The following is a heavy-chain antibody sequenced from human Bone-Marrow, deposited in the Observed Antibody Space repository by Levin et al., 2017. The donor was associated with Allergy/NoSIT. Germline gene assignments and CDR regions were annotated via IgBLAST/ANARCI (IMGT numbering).Heavy chain of an antibody. Sequence: SQTLSLTCTVSRASISSTDYYWSWIRQPPGKGLEWIGYIYSSGNTHYNPSLKSRVTMSLDAPKNQISLKLTSVTAADTAVDYCARDRDYYDSSGYDIVYYGMDVWGQGTTVTVSS. J-gene: IGHJ6*02. D-gene: IGHD3-22*01. V-gene: IGHV4-30-4*01. CDR3: ARDRDYYDSSGYDIVYYGMDV. CDR2: IYSSGNT. CDR1: RASISSTDYY.